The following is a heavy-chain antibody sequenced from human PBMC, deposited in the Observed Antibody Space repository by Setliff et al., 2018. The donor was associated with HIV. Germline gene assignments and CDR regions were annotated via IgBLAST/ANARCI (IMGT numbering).Heavy chain of an antibody. CDR1: GGSINGYY. J-gene: IGHJ4*02. V-gene: IGHV4-4*08. Sequence: SETLSLTCTVSGGSINGYYWTWIRQTPGKGLEWIGYISNSGSTNYNPSQKSRVTISVDTSKTQSSLKLNSVTAADTAVYYCGRAPDYWGQGTLVTVSS. CDR3: GRAPDY. CDR2: ISNSGST.